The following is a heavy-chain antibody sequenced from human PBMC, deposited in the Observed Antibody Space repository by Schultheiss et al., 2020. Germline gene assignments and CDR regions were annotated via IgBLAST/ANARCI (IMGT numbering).Heavy chain of an antibody. V-gene: IGHV4-4*07. D-gene: IGHD5-24*01. J-gene: IGHJ3*02. CDR2: IYTSGST. CDR3: ARASRDGYWFRAFDI. Sequence: SQTLSLTCTVSGGSISSYYWSWIRQPAGKGLEWIGRIYTSGSTNYNPSLKSRVTISVDTSKNQFSLKLSSVTAADTAVYYCARASRDGYWFRAFDIWGQGTMVTVSS. CDR1: GGSISSYY.